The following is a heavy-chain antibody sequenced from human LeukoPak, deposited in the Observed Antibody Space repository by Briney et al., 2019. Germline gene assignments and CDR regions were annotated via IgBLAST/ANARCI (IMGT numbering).Heavy chain of an antibody. V-gene: IGHV3-20*04. CDR2: INWNGGST. D-gene: IGHD1-26*01. CDR1: GFTFDDYG. CDR3: AREGVGAKGDAFDI. J-gene: IGHJ3*02. Sequence: GGSLRLSCAASGFTFDDYGMSWVRHAPGKGLEWVSGINWNGGSTGYADSVKGRFTISRDNAKNSLYLQMNSLRAEDTALYYCAREGVGAKGDAFDIWGQGTMVTVSS.